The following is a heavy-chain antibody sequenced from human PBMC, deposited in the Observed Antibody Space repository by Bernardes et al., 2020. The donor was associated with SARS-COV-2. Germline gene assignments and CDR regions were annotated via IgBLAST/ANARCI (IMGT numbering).Heavy chain of an antibody. Sequence: SVKVSCKASGYTFTSHVISWVRQAPGQGLEWMGWISAYNGNTNYAQKLQGRVTMTTDTSTSTAYMELRSLRSDDTAVYYFASDGATDCDYTTGFDHWGQGTRVTVSS. D-gene: IGHD4-17*01. J-gene: IGHJ5*02. CDR2: ISAYNGNT. CDR1: GYTFTSHV. V-gene: IGHV1-18*01. CDR3: ASDGATDCDYTTGFDH.